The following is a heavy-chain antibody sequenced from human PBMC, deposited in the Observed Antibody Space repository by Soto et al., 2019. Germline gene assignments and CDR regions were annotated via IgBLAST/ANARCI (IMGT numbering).Heavy chain of an antibody. CDR3: ARDPMVVTAIPHPHGGMDV. V-gene: IGHV3-30*04. D-gene: IGHD2-21*02. Sequence: PGGSLRLSCAASGFTFSSYAMHWVRQAPGKGLEWVAVISYDGSNKYYADSVKGRFTISRDNSKNTLYLQMNSLRAEDTAVYYCARDPMVVTAIPHPHGGMDVWGQGTTVTVSS. J-gene: IGHJ6*02. CDR2: ISYDGSNK. CDR1: GFTFSSYA.